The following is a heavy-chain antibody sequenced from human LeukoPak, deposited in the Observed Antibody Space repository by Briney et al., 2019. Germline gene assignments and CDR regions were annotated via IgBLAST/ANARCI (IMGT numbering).Heavy chain of an antibody. CDR3: ARGEEWLFFRGDYFDY. D-gene: IGHD3-3*01. CDR2: INWNGGST. Sequence: PGGSLRLSCAASGFTFDDYGMSWVRQAPGKGLEWVSGINWNGGSTGYADSVKGRFTISRDNAKNSLYLQMNSLRAEDTAVYYCARGEEWLFFRGDYFDYWGQGTLVTVSS. J-gene: IGHJ4*02. CDR1: GFTFDDYG. V-gene: IGHV3-20*04.